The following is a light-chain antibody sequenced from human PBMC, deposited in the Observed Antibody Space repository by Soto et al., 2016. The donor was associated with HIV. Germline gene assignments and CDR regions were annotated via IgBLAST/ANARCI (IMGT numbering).Light chain of an antibody. CDR1: QSINRW. CDR3: QQYSSYPWT. CDR2: KAS. Sequence: DIQMTQSPSTLSASVGDRVIITCRASQSINRWLAWYQQEPGKAPKLLIYKASSLESGVPSRFSASGSGTEFTLTISSLQPDDFATYSCQQYSSYPWTFGQGTKVEIK. J-gene: IGKJ1*01. V-gene: IGKV1-5*03.